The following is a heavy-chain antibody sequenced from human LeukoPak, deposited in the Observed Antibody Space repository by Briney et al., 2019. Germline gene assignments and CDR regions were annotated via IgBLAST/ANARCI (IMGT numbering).Heavy chain of an antibody. CDR1: GGTISSYY. V-gene: IGHV4-59*08. CDR3: ARHRGSSWNYFDY. Sequence: PSETLSLTCSVSGGTISSYYWSWIRQPPGKELEWIGYVFYSGSTSYNPSLKSRVTISVDTSKNQFYLKLTSVTAADTAAYYCARHRGSSWNYFDYWGQGTLVTVSS. J-gene: IGHJ4*02. D-gene: IGHD6-13*01. CDR2: VFYSGST.